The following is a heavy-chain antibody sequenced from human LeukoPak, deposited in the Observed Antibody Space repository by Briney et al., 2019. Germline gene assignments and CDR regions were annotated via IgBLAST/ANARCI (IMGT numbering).Heavy chain of an antibody. CDR2: ISWNSGSI. CDR3: AKTPTYYYDSSGYYYFDY. D-gene: IGHD3-22*01. J-gene: IGHJ4*02. Sequence: PGGSLRLSCAASGFTFDDYAMHWVRQAPGKGLEWVSGISWNSGSIGYADSVKGRFTISRDNAKNSLYLQMNSLRAEDTALYYCAKTPTYYYDSSGYYYFDYWGQGTLVTVSS. CDR1: GFTFDDYA. V-gene: IGHV3-9*01.